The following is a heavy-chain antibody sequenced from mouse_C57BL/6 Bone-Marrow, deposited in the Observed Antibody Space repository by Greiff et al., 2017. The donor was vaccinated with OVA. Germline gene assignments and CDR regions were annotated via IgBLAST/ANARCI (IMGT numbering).Heavy chain of an antibody. V-gene: IGHV6-3*01. D-gene: IGHD4-1*01. CDR2: IRLKSDNYAT. J-gene: IGHJ3*01. Sequence: EVQGVESGGGLVQPGGSMKLSCVASGFTFSNYWMNWVRQSPEKGLEWVAQIRLKSDNYATHYAESVKGRFTISRDDSKSSVYLQMNNLRAEDTGIYYCTEGGTAAYWGQGTLVTVSA. CDR3: TEGGTAAY. CDR1: GFTFSNYW.